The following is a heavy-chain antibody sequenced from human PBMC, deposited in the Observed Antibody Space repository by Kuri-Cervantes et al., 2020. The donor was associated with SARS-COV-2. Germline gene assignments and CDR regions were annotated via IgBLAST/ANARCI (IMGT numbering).Heavy chain of an antibody. D-gene: IGHD1-1*01. CDR1: GFTVSSNY. CDR2: IYSGGGT. V-gene: IGHV3-53*01. J-gene: IGHJ3*02. CDR3: ARRESWKGDFDI. Sequence: GESLKISCAASGFTVSSNYMSWVRQAPGKGLEWVSVIYSGGGTYYADSVKGRFTISRDNYKNTLYLQMNSLRAEGTAVYYCARRESWKGDFDIWGQGTMVTVSS.